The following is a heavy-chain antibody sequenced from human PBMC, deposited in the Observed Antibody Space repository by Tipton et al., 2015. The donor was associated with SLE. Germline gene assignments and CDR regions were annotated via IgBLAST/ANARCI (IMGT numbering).Heavy chain of an antibody. CDR1: GFTVSSNY. CDR2: ISWNSGSI. V-gene: IGHV3-9*01. D-gene: IGHD6-6*01. Sequence: RSLRLSCAASGFTVSSNYMSWVRQAPGKGLEWVSGISWNSGSIGYADSVKGRFTISRDNAKNSLYLQMNSLRAEDTALYYCAKGGILAAPGGGMDVWGQGTTVTVSS. CDR3: AKGGILAAPGGGMDV. J-gene: IGHJ6*02.